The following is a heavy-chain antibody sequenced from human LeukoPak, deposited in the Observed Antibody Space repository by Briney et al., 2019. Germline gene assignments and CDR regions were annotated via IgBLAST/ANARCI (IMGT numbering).Heavy chain of an antibody. Sequence: QPGGSLRLSCGASGFTFSSYEMNWVRQAPGKGLEWVSYISSSGTTIYYADAVKGRFTISRDNAKNSLYLQMNSLRAEDTAVYYCARRWGDSSRPLDSWGQGTLVTVSS. CDR1: GFTFSSYE. V-gene: IGHV3-48*03. J-gene: IGHJ4*02. CDR2: ISSSGTTI. D-gene: IGHD3-22*01. CDR3: ARRWGDSSRPLDS.